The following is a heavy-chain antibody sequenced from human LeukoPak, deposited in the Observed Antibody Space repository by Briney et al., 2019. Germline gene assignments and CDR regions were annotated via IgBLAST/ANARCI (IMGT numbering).Heavy chain of an antibody. CDR2: MNPNSGNT. Sequence: ASVKVSCKASGYTFTSYDINWVRQATGQGLEWMGWMNPNSGNTGYAQKFQGRVTMTRNTSISTAYMELSSLRSEDTAVYYCAREMRYYDSSGYYYEKWFDPWGQGTLVTVSS. CDR3: AREMRYYDSSGYYYEKWFDP. J-gene: IGHJ5*02. D-gene: IGHD3-22*01. V-gene: IGHV1-8*01. CDR1: GYTFTSYD.